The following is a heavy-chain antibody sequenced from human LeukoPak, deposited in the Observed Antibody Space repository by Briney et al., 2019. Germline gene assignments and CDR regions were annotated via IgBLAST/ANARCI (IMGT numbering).Heavy chain of an antibody. CDR2: INPNSGCT. D-gene: IGHD3-16*01. J-gene: IGHJ6*03. CDR3: ARGGGRSTEGGVWYYYYYMDV. CDR1: GGTFSSYA. Sequence: ASVKVSCKASGGTFSSYAISWVRQAPGQGLEWMGWINPNSGCTNYAQKFQGRVTVTRDMSTSTVYMELSSLRSEDTAVYYCARGGGRSTEGGVWYYYYYMDVWGKGTTVTVSS. V-gene: IGHV1-8*02.